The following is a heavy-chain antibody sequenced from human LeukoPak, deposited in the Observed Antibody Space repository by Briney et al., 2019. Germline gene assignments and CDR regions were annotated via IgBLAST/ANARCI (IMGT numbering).Heavy chain of an antibody. CDR2: IYYSGST. V-gene: IGHV4-59*01. D-gene: IGHD3-10*01. CDR1: GGSISSYY. Sequence: SETLSLTCTVSGGSISSYYWSWIRQPPGKGLEWLGYIYYSGSTNYNPSLKSRVTISVDTSKNQFSLKLSSVTAADTAVYYCAGGWFGELLGGYWGQGTLVTVSS. J-gene: IGHJ4*02. CDR3: AGGWFGELLGGY.